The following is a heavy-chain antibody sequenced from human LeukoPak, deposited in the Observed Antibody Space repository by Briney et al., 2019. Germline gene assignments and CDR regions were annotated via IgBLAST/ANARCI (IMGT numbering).Heavy chain of an antibody. CDR2: ISGNGTST. CDR3: AKDPEQLIGYCSGGTCSLRY. D-gene: IGHD2-15*01. CDR1: GFTFSTFA. J-gene: IGHJ4*02. V-gene: IGHV3-23*01. Sequence: GGSLRLSCAASGFTFSTFAMSWVRQASGKGLEWVSTISGNGTSTYFADSVKGRFTISRDNSKNTLYLQMNSLRAEDTAVYYCAKDPEQLIGYCSGGTCSLRYWGQGTLVTVSS.